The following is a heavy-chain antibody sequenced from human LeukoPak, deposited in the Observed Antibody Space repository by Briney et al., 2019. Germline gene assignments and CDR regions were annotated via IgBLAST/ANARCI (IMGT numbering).Heavy chain of an antibody. CDR1: GFTFSSYS. J-gene: IGHJ3*02. V-gene: IGHV3-21*01. CDR2: ISSSSSYI. CDR3: ARDSTETIFGVVIIKDDAFDI. D-gene: IGHD3-3*01. Sequence: GGSLRLSCAASGFTFSSYSMNWVRQAPGKGPEWVSSISSSSSYIYYADSVKGRFTISRDNAKNSLYLQMNSLRAEDTAVYYCARDSTETIFGVVIIKDDAFDIWGQGTMVTVSS.